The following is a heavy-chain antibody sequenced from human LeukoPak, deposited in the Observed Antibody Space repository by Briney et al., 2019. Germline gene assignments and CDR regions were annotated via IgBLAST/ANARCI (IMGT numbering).Heavy chain of an antibody. J-gene: IGHJ4*02. CDR1: GFIFSDYA. Sequence: PGGSLRLSCAASGFIFSDYAMHWVRQAPGKGLEWLAMISFDENSQYYADSVRGRFSISRDNSMDTLYLQMDSLRPEDTAVYYCAKDRFNLGLSFLDSWGQGVPVTVSS. V-gene: IGHV3-30*18. CDR3: AKDRFNLGLSFLDS. CDR2: ISFDENSQ. D-gene: IGHD3-16*02.